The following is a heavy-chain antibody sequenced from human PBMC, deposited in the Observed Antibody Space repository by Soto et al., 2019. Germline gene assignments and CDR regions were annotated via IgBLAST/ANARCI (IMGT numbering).Heavy chain of an antibody. D-gene: IGHD3-3*01. CDR1: GFTFSNAW. V-gene: IGHV3-15*01. CDR3: TTEGRGNYDFWSGYYSFSDY. J-gene: IGHJ4*02. CDR2: IKSKTDGGTT. Sequence: EVQLVESGGGLVKPGGSLRLSCAASGFTFSNAWMSWVRQAPGKGLEWVGRIKSKTDGGTTDYAAPVKGRFTISRDDSKNTLYLQMNSLKTEDTAVYYCTTEGRGNYDFWSGYYSFSDYWGQGTLVTVSS.